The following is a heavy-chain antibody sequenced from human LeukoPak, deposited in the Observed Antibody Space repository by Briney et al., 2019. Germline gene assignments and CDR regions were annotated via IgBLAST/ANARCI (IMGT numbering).Heavy chain of an antibody. CDR1: GFTFSSYW. J-gene: IGHJ4*02. D-gene: IGHD1-26*01. V-gene: IGHV3-74*01. CDR2: INSDGSST. CDR3: ARGARGSYFY. Sequence: GGSLRLSCAASGFTFSSYWMHWVRQAPGKGLMWVSRINSDGSSTSYADSVKGRFTISRDNAKNTLYLQMNSLRAEDTAVYYCARGARGSYFYWGQGTLVTVSS.